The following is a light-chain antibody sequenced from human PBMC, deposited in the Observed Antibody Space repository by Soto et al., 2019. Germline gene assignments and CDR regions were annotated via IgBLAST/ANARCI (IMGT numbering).Light chain of an antibody. J-gene: IGLJ2*01. V-gene: IGLV1-44*01. CDR2: SDT. CDR3: AAWDGSLNGHVV. CDR1: SSNIGSNP. Sequence: QSVLTQPPSASGTPGQRVTISCSGSSSNIGSNPVNWYQQLPGTAPKLLIYSDTQRPSGVPDRFSGSRSGTSASLAISGLQSDDEADYYCAAWDGSLNGHVVFGGGTKLTVL.